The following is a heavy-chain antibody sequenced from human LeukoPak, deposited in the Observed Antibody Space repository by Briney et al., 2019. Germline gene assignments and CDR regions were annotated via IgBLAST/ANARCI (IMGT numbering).Heavy chain of an antibody. CDR1: GYSISSGYY. CDR2: IYHSGST. J-gene: IGHJ4*02. Sequence: PSETLSLTCAVSGYSISSGYYWGWIRQPPGKGLEWIGSIYHSGSTYYNPSLKSRVTISVDTSKNQFSLKLSSVTAADTAVYYCARGGGYRGPYFDYWGQGTLVTVSS. V-gene: IGHV4-38-2*01. D-gene: IGHD1-26*01. CDR3: ARGGGYRGPYFDY.